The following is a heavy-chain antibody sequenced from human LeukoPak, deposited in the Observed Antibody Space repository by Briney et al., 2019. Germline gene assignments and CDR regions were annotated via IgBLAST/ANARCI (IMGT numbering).Heavy chain of an antibody. CDR1: GYTFTGYS. V-gene: IGHV1-2*02. J-gene: IGHJ5*02. CDR3: ARDWAVAGSWYSFGWFDP. D-gene: IGHD6-13*01. Sequence: ASVKVSCKASGYTFTGYSMHWVRQAPGQGLEWMGWINPNSGGTNYAQKFQGRVTMTRDTSISTAYMELSRLGSDDTAVYYCARDWAVAGSWYSFGWFDPWGQGTLVTVSS. CDR2: INPNSGGT.